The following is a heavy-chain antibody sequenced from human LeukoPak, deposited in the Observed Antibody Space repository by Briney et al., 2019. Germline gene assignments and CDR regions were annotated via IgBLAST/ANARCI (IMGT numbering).Heavy chain of an antibody. CDR2: IYPGDSDT. D-gene: IGHD5-12*01. CDR3: ARQRRGGYGVGWFDP. V-gene: IGHV5-51*01. CDR1: GYNFSSYW. Sequence: GESLKISCKGSGYNFSSYWIDWVRQMPGKGLEWMGIIYPGDSDTRYSPSFQGQVTISADKSLSTAHLQWSSLKASDTAKYYCARQRRGGYGVGWFDPWGQGSLVTVSS. J-gene: IGHJ5*02.